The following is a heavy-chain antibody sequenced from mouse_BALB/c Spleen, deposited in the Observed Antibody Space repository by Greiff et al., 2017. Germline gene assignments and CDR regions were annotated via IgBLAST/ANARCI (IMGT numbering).Heavy chain of an antibody. V-gene: IGHV5-12-1*01. D-gene: IGHD4-1*01. CDR3: ARQLGAYAMDY. CDR2: ISSGGGST. J-gene: IGHJ4*01. Sequence: EVKLMESGGGLVKPGGSLKLSCAASGFAFSSYDMSWVRQTPEKRLEWVAYISSGGGSTYYPDTVKGRFTISRDNAKNTLYLQMSSLKSEDTAMYYCARQLGAYAMDYWGQGTSVTVSS. CDR1: GFAFSSYD.